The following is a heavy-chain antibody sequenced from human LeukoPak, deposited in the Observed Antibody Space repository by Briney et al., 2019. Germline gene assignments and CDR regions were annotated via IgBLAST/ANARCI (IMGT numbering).Heavy chain of an antibody. Sequence: SETLSLTCGVYGGSLSGYYWSWIRQPPGKGLDWIGDINHSGRTNNNPSLKSRVTISVDTSKNQFSLKLSSVTAADTAIYYCARDAKYYYGSRTYFFFEYWGQGTLLTVSS. CDR1: GGSLSGYY. D-gene: IGHD3-10*01. J-gene: IGHJ4*02. CDR2: INHSGRT. CDR3: ARDAKYYYGSRTYFFFEY. V-gene: IGHV4-34*01.